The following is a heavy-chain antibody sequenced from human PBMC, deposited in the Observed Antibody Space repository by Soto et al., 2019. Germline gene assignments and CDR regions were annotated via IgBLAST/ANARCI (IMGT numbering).Heavy chain of an antibody. CDR2: VNPSGGHT. CDR3: ARGGYVVLLIAALDY. Sequence: QVQLMQSGAEVKKPGASVKVSGKASGDTFTDYYIHLVRQAPGQGLEWMGTVNPSGGHTTYAQHFLGRVSMTRDTSTRTLYMELTSLTSDDKDIYYCARGGYVVLLIAALDYSGQGTLVTVSS. CDR1: GDTFTDYY. J-gene: IGHJ4*02. D-gene: IGHD2-21*01. V-gene: IGHV1-46*01.